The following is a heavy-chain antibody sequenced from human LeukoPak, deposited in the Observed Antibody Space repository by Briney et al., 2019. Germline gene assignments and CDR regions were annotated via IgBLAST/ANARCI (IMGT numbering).Heavy chain of an antibody. CDR3: ARPALSYYDYVWGDYYYYYGMDV. CDR1: GYTFTSYD. V-gene: IGHV1-8*01. D-gene: IGHD3-16*01. J-gene: IGHJ6*02. Sequence: ASVKVSCKASGYTFTSYDINWVRQATGQGLEWMGWMNPNSGNTGYAQKFQGRVTMTRNTSISTAYMELSSLRSEDTAVYYCARPALSYYDYVWGDYYYYYGMDVWGQGTTVTVSS. CDR2: MNPNSGNT.